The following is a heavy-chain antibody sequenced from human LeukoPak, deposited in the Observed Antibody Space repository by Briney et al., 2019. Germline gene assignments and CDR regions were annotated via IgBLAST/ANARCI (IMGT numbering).Heavy chain of an antibody. Sequence: PGGSLRLSCAASGFTFSSYAMSWVRQAPGKGLEWVSTVSGGGGTTYYADSVKGRFTISRDNSKNTLFLQMNSLRAEDTALYYCARDHYYYGSGSYPRVMDVWGKGTTVTVSS. J-gene: IGHJ6*03. CDR1: GFTFSSYA. CDR3: ARDHYYYGSGSYPRVMDV. D-gene: IGHD3-10*01. V-gene: IGHV3-23*01. CDR2: VSGGGGTT.